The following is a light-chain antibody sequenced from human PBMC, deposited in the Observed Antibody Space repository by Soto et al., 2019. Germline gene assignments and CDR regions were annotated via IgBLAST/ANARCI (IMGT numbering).Light chain of an antibody. CDR2: GAS. V-gene: IGKV3D-20*02. J-gene: IGKJ4*01. CDR1: HSVSSSY. Sequence: EIVLTQSPATLSLSPGERATLSCRASHSVSSSYLAWYQQKPGQAPRLLIYGASSRPTGIPDRFSGSGSGADFILTISSLEPEDFAVYYCQQRSNWPLTFGGGTKVDIK. CDR3: QQRSNWPLT.